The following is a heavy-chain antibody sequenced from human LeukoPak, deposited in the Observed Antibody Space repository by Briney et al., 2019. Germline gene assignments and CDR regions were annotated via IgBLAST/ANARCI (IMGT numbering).Heavy chain of an antibody. Sequence: GGSLRLSCAASGFTFSSYWMHWVRQAPGKGLVWISRIKSDGSTNYADSVKGRFTISRDNAKNTVSLQMNSLRAEDTGVYYCARAPSEIGGYYPEYFRHWGQGTLVTVSS. CDR3: ARAPSEIGGYYPEYFRH. V-gene: IGHV3-74*01. CDR1: GFTFSSYW. CDR2: IKSDGST. D-gene: IGHD3-22*01. J-gene: IGHJ1*01.